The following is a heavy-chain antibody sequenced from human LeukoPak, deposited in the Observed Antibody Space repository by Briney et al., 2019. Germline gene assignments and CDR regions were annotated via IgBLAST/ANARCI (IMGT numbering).Heavy chain of an antibody. V-gene: IGHV3-33*06. J-gene: IGHJ4*02. CDR2: MWYDGSNK. D-gene: IGHD1-26*01. CDR1: GFTFSSYG. Sequence: SGGSLRLSCAASGFTFSSYGMHWVRQAPGKGLEWVAVMWYDGSNKYYADSVKGRFTISRDNSKNTLYLQMNSLRAEDTAVYYCAKGRGATSTTLYYFDYWGQGTLVTVSS. CDR3: AKGRGATSTTLYYFDY.